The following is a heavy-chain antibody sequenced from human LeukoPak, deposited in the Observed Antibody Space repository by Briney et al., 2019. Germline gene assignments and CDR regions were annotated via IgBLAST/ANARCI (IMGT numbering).Heavy chain of an antibody. D-gene: IGHD1-26*01. CDR2: INTNTGNP. CDR3: ARDLFRYSGSWFEYNWFDP. Sequence: GASVKVSCKASGYTFTSYAMNWVRQAPGQGLEWMGWINTNTGNPTYAQGFTGRFVFSLDTSVSTAYLQISSLKAEDTAVYYCARDLFRYSGSWFEYNWFDPWGQGTLVTVSS. J-gene: IGHJ5*02. V-gene: IGHV7-4-1*02. CDR1: GYTFTSYA.